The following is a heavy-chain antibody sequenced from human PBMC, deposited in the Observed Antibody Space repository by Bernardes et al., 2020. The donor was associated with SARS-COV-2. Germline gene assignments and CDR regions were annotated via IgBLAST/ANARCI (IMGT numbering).Heavy chain of an antibody. CDR2: INPNSGGT. V-gene: IGHV1-2*06. J-gene: IGHJ4*02. CDR3: ARVSEGYSSSWYPFDY. CDR1: GYTFTGYY. D-gene: IGHD6-13*01. Sequence: ASVKVSCKASGYTFTGYYMHWVRQAPGQGLEWMGRINPNSGGTNYAQKFQGRVTMTRDTSISTAYMELSRLRSDDTAVYYCARVSEGYSSSWYPFDYWGQGTRVTGSA.